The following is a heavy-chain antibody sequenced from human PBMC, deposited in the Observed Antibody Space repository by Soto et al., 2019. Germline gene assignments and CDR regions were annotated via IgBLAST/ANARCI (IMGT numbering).Heavy chain of an antibody. CDR1: GGSISSYY. J-gene: IGHJ4*02. D-gene: IGHD3-22*01. Sequence: TSETLSLTCTVSGGSISSYYWSWIRQPPGKGLEWIGYIYYSGSTNYNPSLKSRVTISVDTSKNQFSLNLSSVTAADTAVYYCAGYDSSGYYGSESDYWGQGTLVTVSS. CDR2: IYYSGST. CDR3: AGYDSSGYYGSESDY. V-gene: IGHV4-59*01.